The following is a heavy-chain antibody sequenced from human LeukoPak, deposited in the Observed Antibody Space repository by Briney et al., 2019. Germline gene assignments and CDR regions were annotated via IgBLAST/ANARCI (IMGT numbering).Heavy chain of an antibody. J-gene: IGHJ4*02. D-gene: IGHD3-22*01. V-gene: IGHV1-69*05. CDR2: IIPIFGTA. CDR3: ARQSGDSSGYFQYYFDY. Sequence: GSSVKVSCKASGGTFSSYAISWVRQAPGRGLEWMGGIIPIFGTANYAQKFQGRVTITTDESTSTAYMELSSLRSEDTAVYYCARQSGDSSGYFQYYFDYWGQGTLVTVSS. CDR1: GGTFSSYA.